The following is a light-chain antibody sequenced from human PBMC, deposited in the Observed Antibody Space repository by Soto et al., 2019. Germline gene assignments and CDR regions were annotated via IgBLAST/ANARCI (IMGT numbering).Light chain of an antibody. CDR2: AAA. Sequence: AIRMTQSPSSFSASTGDRVTITCRASQDISSYLAWYQQKVGKAPKLLIYAAATLQRGAPSRLRGSVSGTDFPLTLSRLQTEDFATYYCQQYFSYPYTFGQGTKLEI. J-gene: IGKJ2*01. CDR3: QQYFSYPYT. V-gene: IGKV1-8*01. CDR1: QDISSY.